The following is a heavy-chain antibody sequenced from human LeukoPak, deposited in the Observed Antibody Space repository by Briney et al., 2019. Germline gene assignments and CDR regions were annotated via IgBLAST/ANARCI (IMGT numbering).Heavy chain of an antibody. V-gene: IGHV4-59*01. CDR3: ARGYGDYSDWFDP. CDR2: IYYSGTT. CDR1: GGSISSYC. Sequence: PSETLSLTCTASGGSISSYCLNWIRQSPGKGLEWIGYIYYSGTTKYNPSLKSRVTISVDTSKNQLSLKLSSVTAADTAVYYCARGYGDYSDWFDPWGQGTLVTVSS. D-gene: IGHD4-17*01. J-gene: IGHJ5*02.